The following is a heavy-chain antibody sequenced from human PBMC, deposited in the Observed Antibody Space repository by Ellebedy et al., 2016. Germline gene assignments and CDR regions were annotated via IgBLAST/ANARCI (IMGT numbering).Heavy chain of an antibody. CDR1: GFTFNDFA. Sequence: GGSLRLSXAASGFTFNDFAMNWVRQAPDKGLEWVAVIAFDGGTKYYRDSVKGRFTISRDNSRNTLSLQMNSLRPEDAGVYYCAKDRDGYDSWGQGALVTVSS. CDR3: AKDRDGYDS. D-gene: IGHD5-24*01. V-gene: IGHV3-30*18. CDR2: IAFDGGTK. J-gene: IGHJ4*02.